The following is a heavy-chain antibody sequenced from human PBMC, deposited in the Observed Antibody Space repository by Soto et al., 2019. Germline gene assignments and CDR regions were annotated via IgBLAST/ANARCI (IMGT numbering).Heavy chain of an antibody. V-gene: IGHV4-61*01. D-gene: IGHD3-3*01. CDR2: VYHTGRT. CDR1: GGSFKSGSYS. J-gene: IGHJ4*02. CDR3: ARDFAYFDS. Sequence: QVQLQESGPGLVKPSETLSLTCTVSGGSFKSGSYSWSWIRQPPGKGLVWIGYVYHTGRTSYNPSLKSRVSISMDTSKNQFSLNLDSVTAADTAVYFCARDFAYFDSWGQGTLVTVSS.